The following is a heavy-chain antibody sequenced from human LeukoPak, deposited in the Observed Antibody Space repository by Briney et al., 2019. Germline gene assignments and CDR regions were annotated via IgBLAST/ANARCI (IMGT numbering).Heavy chain of an antibody. J-gene: IGHJ4*02. D-gene: IGHD2-2*01. Sequence: ASVKVSCKASGYTFTTYGISWVRQAPGQGLEWMGWISAYSGNTNYAQKLQSRVTMTTDTSTSTAYMELRSLRSDDTAVYYCARDQGVVVVPAAIVYWGQGTLVTVSS. CDR2: ISAYSGNT. CDR3: ARDQGVVVVPAAIVY. CDR1: GYTFTTYG. V-gene: IGHV1-18*01.